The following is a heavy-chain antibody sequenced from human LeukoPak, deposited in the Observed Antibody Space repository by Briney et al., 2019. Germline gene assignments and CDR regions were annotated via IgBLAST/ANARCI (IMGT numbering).Heavy chain of an antibody. CDR3: AKPATSSRGWYYDY. Sequence: SETLSLTCTVSGASISSSSSYWGWIRQPPGKGLEWLGNIYSRGNTYYKPSLRSRVTISIDTSKNQFSLNLTSVTAADTAVYYCAKPATSSRGWYYDYWGQGTLVTVSS. J-gene: IGHJ4*02. CDR2: IYSRGNT. D-gene: IGHD6-19*01. V-gene: IGHV4-39*07. CDR1: GASISSSSSY.